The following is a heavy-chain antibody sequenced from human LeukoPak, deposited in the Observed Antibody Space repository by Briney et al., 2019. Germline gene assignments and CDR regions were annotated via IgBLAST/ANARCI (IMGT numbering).Heavy chain of an antibody. Sequence: GESLRLSCAASGFTFSSYSMNWVRQAPGKGLEWVSSISSSSSYIYYADSVKGRFTISRDNAKNSLYLQMNSLRAEDTAVYYCARDPGYSYGYEGPYYFDYWGQGTLVTVSS. CDR1: GFTFSSYS. CDR2: ISSSSSYI. J-gene: IGHJ4*02. D-gene: IGHD5-18*01. CDR3: ARDPGYSYGYEGPYYFDY. V-gene: IGHV3-21*01.